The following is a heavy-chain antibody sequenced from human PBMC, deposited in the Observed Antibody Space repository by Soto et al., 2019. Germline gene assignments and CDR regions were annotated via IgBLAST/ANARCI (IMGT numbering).Heavy chain of an antibody. J-gene: IGHJ6*02. D-gene: IGHD4-17*01. CDR3: ARGTAPSGV. CDR2: INAGNGNR. V-gene: IGHV1-3*01. CDR1: GYTFTSYA. Sequence: GASVKVSCKASGYTFTSYAMHWVRQAPGQRLEWMGWINAGNGNRKYSQKFQGRVTITRDTSASIAYMELSSLRSEDTAVYYCARGTAPSGVWGQGTTVTVSS.